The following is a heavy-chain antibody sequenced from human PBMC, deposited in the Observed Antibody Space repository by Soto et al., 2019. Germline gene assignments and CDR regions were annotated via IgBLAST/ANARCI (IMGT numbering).Heavy chain of an antibody. CDR3: ARGVAYDILTGYLHNNWFDY. J-gene: IGHJ5*01. V-gene: IGHV4-34*01. D-gene: IGHD3-9*01. CDR1: GGSFSGYY. CDR2: INHSGST. Sequence: SETLSLTCAVYGGSFSGYYWSWIRQPPGKGLEWIGEINHSGSTNYNPSLKSRVTISVDTSKNQFSLKLSSVTAADTAVYYCARGVAYDILTGYLHNNWFDYWGQGALVTVSS.